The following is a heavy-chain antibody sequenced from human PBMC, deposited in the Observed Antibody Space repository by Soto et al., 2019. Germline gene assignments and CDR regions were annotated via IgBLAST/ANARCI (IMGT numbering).Heavy chain of an antibody. CDR2: ISAYNGNT. J-gene: IGHJ6*02. V-gene: IGHV1-18*01. Sequence: QVQLVQSGAEVKKPGASVKVSCKASGYTFTSYGISWVRQAPGQGLEWMGWISAYNGNTNYAQKLQGRVTMTTDTPTITAYMELRSRRSDDTAVYYCARSSLSDYDFWRGYSNGMDVWGQGTTVTVSS. CDR3: ARSSLSDYDFWRGYSNGMDV. D-gene: IGHD3-3*01. CDR1: GYTFTSYG.